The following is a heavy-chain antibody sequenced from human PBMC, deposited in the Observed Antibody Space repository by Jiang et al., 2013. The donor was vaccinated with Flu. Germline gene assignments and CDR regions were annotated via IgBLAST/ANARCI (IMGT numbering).Heavy chain of an antibody. CDR1: GYSFTSYW. CDR2: IYPGDSDT. Sequence: GAEVKKPGESLKISCKGSGYSFTSYWIGWVRQMPGKGLEWMGIIYPGDSDTRYSPSFQGQVTISADKSISTAYLQWSSLKASDTAMYYCARYPITGTTEGVVGYGMDVWGQGTTVTVSS. D-gene: IGHD1-7*01. V-gene: IGHV5-51*03. CDR3: ARYPITGTTEGVVGYGMDV. J-gene: IGHJ6*02.